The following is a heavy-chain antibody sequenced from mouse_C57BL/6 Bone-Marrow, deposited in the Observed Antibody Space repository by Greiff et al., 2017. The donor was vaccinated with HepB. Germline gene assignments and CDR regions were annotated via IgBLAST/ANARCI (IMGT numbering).Heavy chain of an antibody. CDR3: TTIQLRQRDY. D-gene: IGHD3-2*02. CDR1: GFNIKDDY. CDR2: IDPENGDT. J-gene: IGHJ2*01. Sequence: VQLQQSGAELVRPGASVKLSCTASGFNIKDDYMHWVKQRPEQGLEWIGWIDPENGDTEYASKFQGKATITADTSSNTAYLQLSSLPSEDTAVYYGTTIQLRQRDYWGQGTTLTVSS. V-gene: IGHV14-4*01.